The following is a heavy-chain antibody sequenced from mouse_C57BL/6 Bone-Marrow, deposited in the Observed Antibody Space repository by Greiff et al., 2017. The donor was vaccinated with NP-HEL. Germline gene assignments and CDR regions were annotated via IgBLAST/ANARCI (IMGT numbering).Heavy chain of an antibody. CDR1: GFTFSDYY. CDR3: ARLLSSMDY. V-gene: IGHV5-12*01. Sequence: EVHLVESGGGLVQPGGSLKLSCAASGFTFSDYYMYWVRRTPEKRLEWVAYISNGGGSTYYPDTVKGRFTISRDNAKNTLYLQMSRLKSEDTAMYYCARLLSSMDYWGQGTSVTVSS. J-gene: IGHJ4*01. CDR2: ISNGGGST. D-gene: IGHD1-1*01.